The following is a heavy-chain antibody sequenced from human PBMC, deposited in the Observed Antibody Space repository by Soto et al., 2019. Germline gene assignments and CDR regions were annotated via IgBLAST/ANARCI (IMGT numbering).Heavy chain of an antibody. D-gene: IGHD3-9*01. CDR1: GFTFSSYA. V-gene: IGHV3-23*01. CDR2: ISGSGGST. J-gene: IGHJ4*02. CDR3: AKKKLYYDILTIYNELDY. Sequence: GGSLRLSCAASGFTFSSYAMSWVRQAPGKGLEWVSAISGSGGSTYYADSVKGRFTISRDNSKNTLYLQMNSLRAEDTAVYYCAKKKLYYDILTIYNELDYCAKGTLVTVPS.